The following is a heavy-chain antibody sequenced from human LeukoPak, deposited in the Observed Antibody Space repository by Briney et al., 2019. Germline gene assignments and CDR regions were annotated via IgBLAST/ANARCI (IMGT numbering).Heavy chain of an antibody. D-gene: IGHD4-17*01. CDR1: GDSISNYY. J-gene: IGHJ4*02. Sequence: PSETLSLTCNVSGDSISNYYWSWIRQPAGKGLEWIGYIYYSGSTNYNPSLKSRVTISVETSKNLFSLKLSSVTAADTAVYYCARARTVFDYWGQGTLVTVSS. CDR3: ARARTVFDY. CDR2: IYYSGST. V-gene: IGHV4-59*08.